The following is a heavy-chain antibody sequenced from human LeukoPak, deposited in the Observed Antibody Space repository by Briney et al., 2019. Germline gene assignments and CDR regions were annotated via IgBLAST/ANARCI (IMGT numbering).Heavy chain of an antibody. CDR1: GYTFTSHY. CDR2: INPSGGST. CDR3: ARRARDCSRTSCFNYYYYTDV. Sequence: ASVKVSCKASGYTFTSHYMHWVRQAPGQGLEWMGIINPSGGSTSYAQKFQGRVTMTRDTSTSTAYMELSSLRSEDTAVYYCARRARDCSRTSCFNYYYYTDVWGKGTTVTVSS. J-gene: IGHJ6*03. V-gene: IGHV1-46*01. D-gene: IGHD2-2*01.